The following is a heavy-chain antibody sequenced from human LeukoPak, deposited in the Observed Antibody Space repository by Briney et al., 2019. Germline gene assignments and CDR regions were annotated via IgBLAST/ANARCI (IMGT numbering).Heavy chain of an antibody. V-gene: IGHV3-30*18. D-gene: IGHD5-18*01. CDR3: AKGGLQLWSAFDY. J-gene: IGHJ4*02. Sequence: PGRSLRLSCAASGFTFSSYGMHWVRQAPGKGLEWAAVISYDGSNKYYADSVKGRFTISRDNSKNTLYLQMNSLRAEDTAVYYCAKGGLQLWSAFDYWGQGTLVTVSS. CDR2: ISYDGSNK. CDR1: GFTFSSYG.